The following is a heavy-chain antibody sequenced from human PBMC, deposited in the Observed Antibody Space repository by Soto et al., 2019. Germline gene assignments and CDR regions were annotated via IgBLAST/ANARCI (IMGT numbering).Heavy chain of an antibody. Sequence: SETLSLTCTVSGGSISSYYWSWIRQPPGKGLEWIGYIYYSGSTNYNPSLKSRVTISVDTSKNQFSLKLSSVTAADTAVYYCARVNWNDGGHVDYWGQGTLVTVSA. V-gene: IGHV4-59*01. D-gene: IGHD1-1*01. CDR3: ARVNWNDGGHVDY. J-gene: IGHJ4*02. CDR1: GGSISSYY. CDR2: IYYSGST.